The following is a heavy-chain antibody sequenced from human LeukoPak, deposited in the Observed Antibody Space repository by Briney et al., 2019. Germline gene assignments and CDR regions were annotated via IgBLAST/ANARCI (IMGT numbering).Heavy chain of an antibody. CDR2: ISSSSSYI. CDR1: GFTFSSYS. D-gene: IGHD5-18*01. Sequence: GGSLRLSCAASGFTFSSYSMNWVRQALGKGLEWVSSISSSSSYIYYADSVKGRFTISRDNAKNSLYLQMNSLRAEDTAVYYCARVDTAMATGYGMDVWAKGPRSPSP. CDR3: ARVDTAMATGYGMDV. V-gene: IGHV3-21*01. J-gene: IGHJ6*02.